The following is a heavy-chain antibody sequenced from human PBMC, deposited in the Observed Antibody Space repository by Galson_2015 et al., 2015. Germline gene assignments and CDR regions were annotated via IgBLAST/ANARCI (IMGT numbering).Heavy chain of an antibody. J-gene: IGHJ6*02. D-gene: IGHD2-15*01. CDR3: ARDKAFSCSGGSCYPGGYYYYGMDV. V-gene: IGHV3-30-3*01. CDR1: GFTFSSYA. Sequence: SLRLSCAASGFTFSSYAMHWVRQAPGKGLEWVAVISYDGSNKYYADSVKGRFTISRDNSKNTLYLQMNSLRAEDTAVYYCARDKAFSCSGGSCYPGGYYYYGMDVWGQGTTVTVSS. CDR2: ISYDGSNK.